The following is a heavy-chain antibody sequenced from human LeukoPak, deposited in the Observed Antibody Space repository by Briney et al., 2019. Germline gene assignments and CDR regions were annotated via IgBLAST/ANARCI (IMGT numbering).Heavy chain of an antibody. CDR1: GGSISSYY. Sequence: SETLSLTCTVSGGSISSYYWSWIRQPPGEGMEWIGYIYYSGTTNYNPSLKSRVTISVDTSKDQFSLKLSSVTAADTAVYYCARGVYIAAAQYGYWGQGTLVTVSS. CDR2: IYYSGTT. D-gene: IGHD6-13*01. CDR3: ARGVYIAAAQYGY. J-gene: IGHJ4*02. V-gene: IGHV4-59*01.